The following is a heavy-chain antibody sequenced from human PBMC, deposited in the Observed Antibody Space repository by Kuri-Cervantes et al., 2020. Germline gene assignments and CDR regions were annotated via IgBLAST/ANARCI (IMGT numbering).Heavy chain of an antibody. J-gene: IGHJ4*02. CDR3: ASAQDVVVPAAAVYTVYYFDY. D-gene: IGHD2-2*01. V-gene: IGHV1-18*01. Sequence: ASVKVSCKASGYTFTSYGISWVRQAPGQGLEWMGWISAYNDNTNYAQKFQGRVTITADESTSTAYMELSSLRSEDTAVYYCASAQDVVVPAAAVYTVYYFDYWGQGTLVTVSS. CDR1: GYTFTSYG. CDR2: ISAYNDNT.